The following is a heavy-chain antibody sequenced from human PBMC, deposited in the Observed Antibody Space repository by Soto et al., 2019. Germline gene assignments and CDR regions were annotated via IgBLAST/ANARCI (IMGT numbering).Heavy chain of an antibody. Sequence: SETLSLTCTVSGGSISSYYWSWIRQPPGKGLEWIGYIYYSGSTNYNPSLKSRVTISVDTSKNQFSLKLSSVTAADTAVYYCARDRRQLVFSYYGMDVWGQGTTVTVSS. CDR1: GGSISSYY. J-gene: IGHJ6*02. V-gene: IGHV4-59*01. CDR3: ARDRRQLVFSYYGMDV. CDR2: IYYSGST. D-gene: IGHD6-6*01.